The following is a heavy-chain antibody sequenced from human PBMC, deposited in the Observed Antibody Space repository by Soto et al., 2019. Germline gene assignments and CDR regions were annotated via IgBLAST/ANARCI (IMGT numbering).Heavy chain of an antibody. CDR1: GDSISSGDYY. CDR2: IYYSGST. CDR3: ARAPETPPIVRVVVPYFFDS. V-gene: IGHV4-31*03. Sequence: SETLSLTCTVSGDSISSGDYYWSWIRQHPGKGLEWIGYIYYSGSTSYNPSLKSRVTISVDTSKNQFSLRLSSVTAADTAVYYCARAPETPPIVRVVVPYFFDSWGQGTLVTVSS. D-gene: IGHD3-16*02. J-gene: IGHJ4*02.